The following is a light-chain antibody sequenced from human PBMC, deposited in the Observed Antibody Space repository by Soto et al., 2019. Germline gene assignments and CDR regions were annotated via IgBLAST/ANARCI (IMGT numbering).Light chain of an antibody. Sequence: QSALTQPASVSGSPGQSITISCTGTSSTVGGYNYVSWYQQHPGKAPKLMIYEVGNRPSGVSNRFSGSKSGNTASLTISGLQAEDEADYYCGSYTSSTTYVVFGGGTKVTVL. CDR1: SSTVGGYNY. CDR3: GSYTSSTTYVV. V-gene: IGLV2-14*01. J-gene: IGLJ2*01. CDR2: EVG.